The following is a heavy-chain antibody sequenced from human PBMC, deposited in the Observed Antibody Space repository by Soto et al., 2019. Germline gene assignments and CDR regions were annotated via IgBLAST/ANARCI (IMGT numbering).Heavy chain of an antibody. Sequence: ASVKVSCKASGGTFSSYAISWVRQAPGQGLEWMGGIIPILGIANYAQKFQGRVTITADKSTSTAYMELSSLRSEDTAVYYCARRGYSSLDGGLYYYYGMDVWGQGTTVTVSS. CDR1: GGTFSSYA. V-gene: IGHV1-69*10. D-gene: IGHD5-18*01. CDR2: IIPILGIA. CDR3: ARRGYSSLDGGLYYYYGMDV. J-gene: IGHJ6*02.